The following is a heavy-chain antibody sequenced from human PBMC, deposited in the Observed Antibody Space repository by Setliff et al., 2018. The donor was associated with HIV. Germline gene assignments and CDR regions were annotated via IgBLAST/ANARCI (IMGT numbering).Heavy chain of an antibody. Sequence: SETLSLTCAVSGGSISSTNWWTWVRQPPGKGLEWIGEINHSGSTNYNPSLKSRVTISVDTSKNQFSLKLSSVTAADTAVYYCGRGPRIVGASWAVIDYWGQGKPVTVS. J-gene: IGHJ4*02. D-gene: IGHD1-26*01. CDR3: GRGPRIVGASWAVIDY. CDR2: INHSGST. V-gene: IGHV4-4*02. CDR1: GGSISSTNW.